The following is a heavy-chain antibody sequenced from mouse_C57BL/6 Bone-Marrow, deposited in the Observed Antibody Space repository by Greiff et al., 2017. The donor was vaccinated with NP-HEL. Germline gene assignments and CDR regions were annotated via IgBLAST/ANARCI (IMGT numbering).Heavy chain of an antibody. V-gene: IGHV1-26*01. CDR1: GYTFTDYY. CDR2: INPNNGGT. D-gene: IGHD1-1*01. J-gene: IGHJ3*01. CDR3: ARWRAPNYGSSPWFAY. Sequence: VQLQQSGPELVKPGASVKISCKASGYTFTDYYMNWVKQSHGKSLEWIGDINPNNGGTSYNQKFKGKATLTVDKSSSTAYMELRSLTSEDSAVYYCARWRAPNYGSSPWFAYWGQGTLVTVSA.